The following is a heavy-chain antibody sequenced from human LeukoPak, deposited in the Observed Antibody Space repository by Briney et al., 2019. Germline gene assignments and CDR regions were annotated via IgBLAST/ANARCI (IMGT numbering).Heavy chain of an antibody. V-gene: IGHV1-2*02. Sequence: GASVKVSCKASGYTFTGYYMHWVRQAPGQGLEWMGWINPNSGGTNYAQKFQGRVTMTRDTSISTAYMELSRLRSDDTAVYYCARSKKGYSSGWLRGDWFDPWGQGTLVTVSS. D-gene: IGHD6-19*01. J-gene: IGHJ5*02. CDR2: INPNSGGT. CDR1: GYTFTGYY. CDR3: ARSKKGYSSGWLRGDWFDP.